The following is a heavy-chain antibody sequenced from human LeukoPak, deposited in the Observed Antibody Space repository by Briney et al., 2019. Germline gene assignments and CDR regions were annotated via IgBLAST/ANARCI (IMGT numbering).Heavy chain of an antibody. Sequence: PGGSLRLSWAASGFTISNAWMSWVRQAPGKGLGWDGRIKSKTDGGTTDYAAPVKGRFTISRDDSKNTLYLQMNSLRAEDTAVYYCAKVLTGLRAAADYWGQGALVTVSS. CDR3: AKVLTGLRAAADY. D-gene: IGHD6-13*01. J-gene: IGHJ4*02. CDR1: GFTISNAW. V-gene: IGHV3-15*01. CDR2: IKSKTDGGTT.